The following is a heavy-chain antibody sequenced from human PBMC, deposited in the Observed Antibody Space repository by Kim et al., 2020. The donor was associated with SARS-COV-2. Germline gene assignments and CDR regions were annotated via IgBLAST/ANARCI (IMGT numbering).Heavy chain of an antibody. CDR1: GYSFTSYW. V-gene: IGHV5-51*01. CDR3: ARGNTLTYYDILTGYSADAFDI. Sequence: GESLKISCKGSGYSFTSYWIGWVRQMPGKGLEWMGIIYPGDSDTRYSPSFQGQVTISADKSISTAYLQWSSLKASDTAMYYCARGNTLTYYDILTGYSADAFDIWGQGTMVTVSS. D-gene: IGHD3-9*01. CDR2: IYPGDSDT. J-gene: IGHJ3*02.